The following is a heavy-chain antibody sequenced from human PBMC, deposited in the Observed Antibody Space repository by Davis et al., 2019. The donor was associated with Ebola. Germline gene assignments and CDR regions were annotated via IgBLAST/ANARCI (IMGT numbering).Heavy chain of an antibody. CDR1: GGSFSGYF. CDR3: ARTAMTSISDLGLGYNYFDP. D-gene: IGHD2-21*02. Sequence: GSLRLSCAVSGGSFSGYFWSWIRQPTGKGMEWLGQISQSGVTNYNPSLRRRVTISMDTSKNHFFLSLHSFSAADTAIYYCARTAMTSISDLGLGYNYFDPWGQGTLVTVST. V-gene: IGHV4-34*01. J-gene: IGHJ5*02. CDR2: ISQSGVT.